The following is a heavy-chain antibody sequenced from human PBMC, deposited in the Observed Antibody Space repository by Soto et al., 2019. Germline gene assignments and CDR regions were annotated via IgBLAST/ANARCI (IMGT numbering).Heavy chain of an antibody. J-gene: IGHJ4*02. CDR1: GGSISSSSHY. CDR2: IYYRGST. D-gene: IGHD4-17*01. V-gene: IGHV4-39*01. CDR3: ARITVTSEYYFDY. Sequence: PSETLSLTCTVSGGSISSSSHYWGWIRQPPGKGLEWIGNIYYRGSTYYNPSLKSRVTISVDMSKNQFSLKLSSVTAADTAVYYCARITVTSEYYFDYWGQGTLVTVS.